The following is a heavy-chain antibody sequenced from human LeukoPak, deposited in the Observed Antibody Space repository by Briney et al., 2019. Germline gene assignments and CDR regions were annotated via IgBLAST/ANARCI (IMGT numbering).Heavy chain of an antibody. CDR3: ARAKRIEDY. CDR2: INHSGST. CDR1: GGSFSGYY. J-gene: IGHJ4*02. Sequence: SETLSLTCAVYGGSFSGYYWSWIRQPPGKGLEWIGEINHSGSTNYNPSLKSRVTISVDTSKNQVSLKLSSVTAADTAVYYCARAKRIEDYWGQGTLVTVSS. D-gene: IGHD2-15*01. V-gene: IGHV4-34*01.